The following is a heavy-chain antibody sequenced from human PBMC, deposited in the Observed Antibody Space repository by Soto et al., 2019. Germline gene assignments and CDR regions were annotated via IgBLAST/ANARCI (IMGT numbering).Heavy chain of an antibody. D-gene: IGHD6-19*01. Sequence: PSETLSLTCTVSGGSISSGGYYWSWIRQHPGKGLEWIGYIYYSGSTYYNPSLKSRVTISVDTSKNQFSLKLSSVTAADTAVYYCARASSGWSPFDYWGQGTLVTVSS. CDR1: GGSISSGGYY. CDR3: ARASSGWSPFDY. J-gene: IGHJ4*02. V-gene: IGHV4-31*03. CDR2: IYYSGST.